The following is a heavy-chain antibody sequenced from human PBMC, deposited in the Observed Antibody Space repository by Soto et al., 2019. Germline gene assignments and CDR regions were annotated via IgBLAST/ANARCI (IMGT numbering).Heavy chain of an antibody. CDR1: GGSISNYY. CDR2: IYSSGST. V-gene: IGHV4-59*01. Sequence: PSETLSLTCTVSGGSISNYYWNWIRQSPGKGLEWIGYIYSSGSTHYNPSLQNRVTISIDTSKNQVSLKVNSVTAADTAVYYCARDGYSSGWYVYYGMDVWGQGTTVT. J-gene: IGHJ6*02. CDR3: ARDGYSSGWYVYYGMDV. D-gene: IGHD6-19*01.